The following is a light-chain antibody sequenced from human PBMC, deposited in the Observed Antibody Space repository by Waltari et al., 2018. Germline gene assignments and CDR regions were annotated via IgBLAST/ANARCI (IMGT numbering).Light chain of an antibody. V-gene: IGKV1-12*01. CDR1: QGLNNN. J-gene: IGKJ5*01. CDR3: QQINSFPIT. Sequence: DIQMTQSPSSVSASVGDRVTITCRASQGLNNNIAWYQQKPGKAPSLLIYGASSLQTGVPSRFRDSGSGTEFTLTISSLQPEDFATYYCQQINSFPITFGQGTRLEIK. CDR2: GAS.